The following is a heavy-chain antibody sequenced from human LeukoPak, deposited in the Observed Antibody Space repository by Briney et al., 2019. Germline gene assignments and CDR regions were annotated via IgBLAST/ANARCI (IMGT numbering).Heavy chain of an antibody. Sequence: SETLSLTCTVSGDSVSSGSYYWSWIRQPPGKGLEWIGYIYHSGSTNYNPSLKSRVTISIDTSKNQFSLKLSSVTAADTAVYYCARGGEYYDSSGSINYWGQETLVTVSS. CDR3: ARGGEYYDSSGSINY. J-gene: IGHJ4*02. V-gene: IGHV4-61*01. CDR1: GDSVSSGSYY. CDR2: IYHSGST. D-gene: IGHD3-22*01.